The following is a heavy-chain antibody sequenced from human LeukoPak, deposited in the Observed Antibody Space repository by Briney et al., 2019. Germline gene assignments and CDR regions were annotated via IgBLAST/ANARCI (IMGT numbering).Heavy chain of an antibody. V-gene: IGHV1-18*01. CDR3: ARDTARRYCSSTSCYEGGGGNYYGMDV. CDR2: ISAYNGNT. Sequence: ASVKVSCKASGYTFTSYGISWVRQAPGQGLEWMGWISAYNGNTNYAQKLQGRVTMTTDTSTSTAYMELRSLRSDDTAVYYCARDTARRYCSSTSCYEGGGGNYYGMDVWGQGTTVTVSS. CDR1: GYTFTSYG. D-gene: IGHD2-2*01. J-gene: IGHJ6*02.